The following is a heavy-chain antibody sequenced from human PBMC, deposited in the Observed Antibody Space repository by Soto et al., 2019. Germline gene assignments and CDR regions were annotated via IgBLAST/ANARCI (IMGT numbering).Heavy chain of an antibody. J-gene: IGHJ6*02. CDR1: GYTFTSYG. CDR3: ARFSFYGYASVLDSHYYGMDV. V-gene: IGHV1-18*04. D-gene: IGHD5-18*01. Sequence: ASVKVSCKASGYTFTSYGISWVRQAPGQGLEWMGWISAYNGNTNYAQKLQGRVTMTTDTSTSTAYMELRSLRSDDTAVYYCARFSFYGYASVLDSHYYGMDVWGQGTTVTVSS. CDR2: ISAYNGNT.